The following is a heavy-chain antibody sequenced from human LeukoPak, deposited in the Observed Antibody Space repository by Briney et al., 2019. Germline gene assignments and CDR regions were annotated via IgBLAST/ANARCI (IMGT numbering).Heavy chain of an antibody. CDR3: AKGPLVTFDI. CDR2: IRYDGSNK. Sequence: GGSLRLSCAASGFIFSNYGMHWVRQAPGKGLEWVAFIRYDGSNKYYADSVKGRFTISRDNSKNTLYLQMNSLRAEDTAVYYCAKGPLVTFDIWGQGTMVTVSS. J-gene: IGHJ3*02. CDR1: GFIFSNYG. D-gene: IGHD2-8*02. V-gene: IGHV3-30*02.